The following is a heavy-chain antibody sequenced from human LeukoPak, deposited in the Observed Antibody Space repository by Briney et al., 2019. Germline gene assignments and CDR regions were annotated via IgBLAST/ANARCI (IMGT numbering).Heavy chain of an antibody. D-gene: IGHD3-3*01. Sequence: PSETLSLTCTVSGGSISSHYWSWIRQPPGKGLEWIGYIYYSGSTNYNPSLKSRATISVDTSKNQFSLKLSSVTAADTAVYYCARVSSGTILGYYYYMDVWAKGPRPPSP. J-gene: IGHJ6*03. CDR1: GGSISSHY. CDR3: ARVSSGTILGYYYYMDV. V-gene: IGHV4-59*11. CDR2: IYYSGST.